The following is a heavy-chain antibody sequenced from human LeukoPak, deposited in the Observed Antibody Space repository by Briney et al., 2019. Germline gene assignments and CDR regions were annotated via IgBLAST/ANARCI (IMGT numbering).Heavy chain of an antibody. J-gene: IGHJ4*02. CDR3: AKDMGYSSSWYLSPFDY. CDR1: GFTFADYA. Sequence: GGSLRLSCAASGFTFADYAMHWVRHAPGKGLEWVSGISWNSGSIGYADSVKGRFTISRDNAKNSLYLQMNSLRAEDTALYYCAKDMGYSSSWYLSPFDYWGQGTLVTVSS. CDR2: ISWNSGSI. D-gene: IGHD6-13*01. V-gene: IGHV3-9*01.